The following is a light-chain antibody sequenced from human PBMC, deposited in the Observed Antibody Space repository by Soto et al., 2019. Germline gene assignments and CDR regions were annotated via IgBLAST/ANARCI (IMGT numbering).Light chain of an antibody. CDR3: QQYDSYSLT. CDR1: QSVNSW. Sequence: DIQMTQSPSTLSASVGDRVIITCRASQSVNSWLARYQQKPGKAPKLLIYKASSLESGVPSRFTGSASGTEFTLTISSLQPDDFATYYCQQYDSYSLTFGGETTVEIK. V-gene: IGKV1-5*03. J-gene: IGKJ4*01. CDR2: KAS.